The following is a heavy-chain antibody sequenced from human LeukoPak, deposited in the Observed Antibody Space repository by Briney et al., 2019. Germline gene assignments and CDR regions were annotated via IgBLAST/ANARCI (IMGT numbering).Heavy chain of an antibody. Sequence: SETLSLTCAVYGGSFSGYYWSWIRQPPGKGLEWIGEINHSGSTNYNPSLKSRVTISVDTSKNQFSLKLSSVTAADTAVYYCARNLVGATGGTYYFDYWGQGTLVTVSS. CDR1: GGSFSGYY. CDR2: INHSGST. CDR3: ARNLVGATGGTYYFDY. J-gene: IGHJ4*02. D-gene: IGHD1-26*01. V-gene: IGHV4-34*01.